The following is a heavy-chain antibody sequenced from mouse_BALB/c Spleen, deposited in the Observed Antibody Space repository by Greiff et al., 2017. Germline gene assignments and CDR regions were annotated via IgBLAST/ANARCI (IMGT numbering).Heavy chain of an antibody. D-gene: IGHD1-1*01. CDR1: GYTFTDYW. CDR3: ARCDYGSSYHYAMDY. Sequence: QVQLQQPGAELVMPGASVKMSCKASGYTFTDYWMHWVKQRPGQGLEWIGAIDTSDSYTSYNQKFKGKATLTVDESSSTAYMQLSSLTSEDSAVYYCARCDYGSSYHYAMDYWGQGTSVTVSS. CDR2: IDTSDSYT. J-gene: IGHJ4*01. V-gene: IGHV1-69*01.